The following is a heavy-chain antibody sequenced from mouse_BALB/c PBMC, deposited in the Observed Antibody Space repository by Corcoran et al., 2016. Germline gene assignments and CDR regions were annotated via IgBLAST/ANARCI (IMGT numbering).Heavy chain of an antibody. CDR1: GYSITSGYY. CDR2: ISYDGSN. Sequence: DVQLQESGPGLVKPSQSLSLTCSVTGYSITSGYYWNWIRQFPGNKLEWMGYISYDGSNNYNPSLKNRMSITRDTSKNQFFLKLNSVTTEDTATYYWARDYKGYWGQGTLVTVSA. D-gene: IGHD1-3*01. CDR3: ARDYKGY. V-gene: IGHV3-6*02. J-gene: IGHJ3*01.